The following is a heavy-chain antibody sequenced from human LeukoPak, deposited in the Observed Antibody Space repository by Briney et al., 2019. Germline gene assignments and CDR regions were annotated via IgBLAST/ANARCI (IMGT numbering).Heavy chain of an antibody. CDR1: GGSISSYY. V-gene: IGHV4-4*07. J-gene: IGHJ3*02. CDR2: IYTSGST. Sequence: SETLSLTCTVSGGSISSYYWSWIRQPAGEGLEWIGRIYTSGSTNYNPSLKSRVTMSVDTSKNQFSLKLSSVTAADTAVYYCARELSSGYYLAFDIWGQGTMVTVSS. D-gene: IGHD3-22*01. CDR3: ARELSSGYYLAFDI.